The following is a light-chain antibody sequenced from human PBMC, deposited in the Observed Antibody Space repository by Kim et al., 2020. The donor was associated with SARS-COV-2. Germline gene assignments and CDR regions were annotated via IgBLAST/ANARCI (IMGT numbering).Light chain of an antibody. J-gene: IGKJ1*01. CDR3: QHYNNWPPWT. CDR2: GAS. V-gene: IGKV3D-15*01. CDR1: QSVRSN. Sequence: EIVMTQSPATLSVSPGERATLSCRASQSVRSNLAWYQQKRGQAPRLLIYGASTRATGIPARFSGSGSGTEFTLTISSLQSEDFAVYYCQHYNNWPPWTFGQGTKVDIK.